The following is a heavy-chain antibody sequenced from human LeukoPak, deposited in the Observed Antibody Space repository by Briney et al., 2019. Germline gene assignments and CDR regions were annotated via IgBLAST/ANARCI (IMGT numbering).Heavy chain of an antibody. Sequence: ASVKVSCKASGYTFTGYYMHWVRQAPGQGLEWMGWINPNSGGTNYAQKFQGRVTMIRDTSISTAYMELSRLRSDDTAVYYCAREGAAGTGDNYYYYYMGVWGKGTTVTVSS. J-gene: IGHJ6*03. CDR3: AREGAAGTGDNYYYYYMGV. CDR1: GYTFTGYY. V-gene: IGHV1-2*02. CDR2: INPNSGGT. D-gene: IGHD6-13*01.